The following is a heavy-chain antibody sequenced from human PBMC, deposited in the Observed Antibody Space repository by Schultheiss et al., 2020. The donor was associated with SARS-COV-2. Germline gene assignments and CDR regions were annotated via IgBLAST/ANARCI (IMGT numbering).Heavy chain of an antibody. Sequence: SLKISCAASGFTFDDYAMHWVRQAPGKGLEWVSGISWNSGSIGYADSVKGRFTISRDNAKNSLYLQMNSLRAEDTALYYCARGMRLDAYWGQGTLVTVSS. CDR3: ARGMRLDAY. J-gene: IGHJ4*02. CDR2: ISWNSGSI. CDR1: GFTFDDYA. V-gene: IGHV3-9*01. D-gene: IGHD3-9*01.